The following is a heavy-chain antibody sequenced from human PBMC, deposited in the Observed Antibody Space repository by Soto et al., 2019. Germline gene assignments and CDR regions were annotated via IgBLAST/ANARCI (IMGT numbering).Heavy chain of an antibody. V-gene: IGHV3-30*04. CDR2: IAHDGRNK. D-gene: IGHD3-3*01. Sequence: QRLSCAASGFTFSSYAMNWVRQAPGKGLEWVAVIAHDGRNKFYADSVKGRLTISRDNSKDMLFLEMNSLRSEDTAVYFCARELYDFWSGYHPRNWFDPWGQGTLVTVSS. CDR1: GFTFSSYA. CDR3: ARELYDFWSGYHPRNWFDP. J-gene: IGHJ5*02.